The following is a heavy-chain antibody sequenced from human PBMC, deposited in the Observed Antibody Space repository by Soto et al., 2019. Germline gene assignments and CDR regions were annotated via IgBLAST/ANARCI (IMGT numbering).Heavy chain of an antibody. CDR2: IYWDDDK. Sequence: QITLNESGPTGVRPTETLTLTCRFSGFSLTTSGVGVGWIRQSPGKAPEWLALIYWDDDKRYSASLKSRLTITKDTSKNQLVLTVSDLDPTDTATYYCAHRVLRTVFGLVTTTAIYFDFWGQGTPVAVSS. CDR3: AHRVLRTVFGLVTTTAIYFDF. J-gene: IGHJ4*02. V-gene: IGHV2-5*02. D-gene: IGHD3-3*01. CDR1: GFSLTTSGVG.